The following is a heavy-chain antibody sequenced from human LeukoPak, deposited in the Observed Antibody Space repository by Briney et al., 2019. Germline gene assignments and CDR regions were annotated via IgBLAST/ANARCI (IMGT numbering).Heavy chain of an antibody. D-gene: IGHD3-22*01. J-gene: IGHJ5*02. CDR3: ARLGNTYYYDSSGYP. Sequence: GESLKISCKGSGYSFTSYWIGWVRQMPGKGLEWMGIIYPGDSDTRYSPSFQGQVTISADKSISTAYLQWSSLKASDAAMYYCARLGNTYYYDSSGYPWGQGTLVTVSS. CDR2: IYPGDSDT. CDR1: GYSFTSYW. V-gene: IGHV5-51*01.